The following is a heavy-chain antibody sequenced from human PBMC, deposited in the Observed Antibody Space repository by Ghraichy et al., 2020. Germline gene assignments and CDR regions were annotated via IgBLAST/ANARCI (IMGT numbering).Heavy chain of an antibody. V-gene: IGHV4-59*01. CDR1: SVLIHRYY. CDR2: IYYSGP. D-gene: IGHD2-8*01. J-gene: IGHJ3*02. CDR3: ARGQTNRPTDAYDI. Sequence: SETLSLTCHDASVLIHRYYWPWIRPPPGKGLEWLGHIYYSGPTYNPSLKSRVSVSLDFSKNQFSLNLDSVTAADTAVYYCARGQTNRPTDAYDIWGQGTVVTVPS.